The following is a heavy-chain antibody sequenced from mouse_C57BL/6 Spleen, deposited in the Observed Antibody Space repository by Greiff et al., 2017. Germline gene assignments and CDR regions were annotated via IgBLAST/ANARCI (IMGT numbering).Heavy chain of an antibody. CDR2: ISSGSSTI. CDR1: GFTFSDYG. J-gene: IGHJ1*03. Sequence: EVMLVESGGGLVKPGGSLKLSCAASGFTFSDYGMHWVRQAPEKGLEWVAYISSGSSTIYYADPVKGRFTISRDNAKNTLFLQMTSLRSEDTAMYYCARDGSSDWYFDVWGTGTTVTVSS. D-gene: IGHD1-1*01. V-gene: IGHV5-17*01. CDR3: ARDGSSDWYFDV.